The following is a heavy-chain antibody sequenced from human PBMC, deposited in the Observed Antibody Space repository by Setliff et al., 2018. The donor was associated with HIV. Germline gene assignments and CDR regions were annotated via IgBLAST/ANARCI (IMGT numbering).Heavy chain of an antibody. CDR3: TRDPRPMDV. Sequence: GESLKISCAASGFTFSDYYMTWIRQVPGKGLECLSYISGSGSDINYEDSVKGRFTISRDNAKNSLYLQMNSLRAEDTAIYYCTRDPRPMDVWGKGTTVTVSS. J-gene: IGHJ6*04. CDR2: ISGSGSDI. CDR1: GFTFSDYY. V-gene: IGHV3-11*01.